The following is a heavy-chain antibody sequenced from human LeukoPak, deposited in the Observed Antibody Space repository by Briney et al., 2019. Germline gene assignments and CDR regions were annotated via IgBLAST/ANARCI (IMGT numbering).Heavy chain of an antibody. CDR1: GGSISSSGYF. Sequence: KPSETLSLTCAVSGGSISSSGYFWGWIRQSPGNGLEWIGSLSFGGSTYYNPSLKSRVTISGDTAKNHVSLKLISVSAADTAVYYCAREGLPGLCTSNSCYAVFDPWGQGTLVTVSS. CDR3: AREGLPGLCTSNSCYAVFDP. J-gene: IGHJ5*02. CDR2: LSFGGST. V-gene: IGHV4-39*02. D-gene: IGHD2-2*01.